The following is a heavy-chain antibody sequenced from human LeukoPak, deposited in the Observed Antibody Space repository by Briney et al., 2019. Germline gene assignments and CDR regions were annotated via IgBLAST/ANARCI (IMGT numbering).Heavy chain of an antibody. CDR3: ARDLRGAGDY. V-gene: IGHV3-64*01. CDR2: ITSNGDST. CDR1: GFTFSIYA. D-gene: IGHD1-26*01. Sequence: GGSLRLSCATSGFTFSIYAMHWVRQAPGKGLEYVSSITSNGDSTYYANSVKGRFTISRDNSRNTLYLQMGSLRADDMAIYYCARDLRGAGDYWGQGTLVTVSS. J-gene: IGHJ4*02.